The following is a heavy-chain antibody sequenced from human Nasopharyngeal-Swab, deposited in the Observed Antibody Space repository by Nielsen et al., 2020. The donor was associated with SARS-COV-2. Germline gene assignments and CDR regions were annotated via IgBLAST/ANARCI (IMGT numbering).Heavy chain of an antibody. D-gene: IGHD3-3*01. J-gene: IGHJ4*02. CDR3: ARGYYDFWSGYSFDY. V-gene: IGHV3-11*04. Sequence: WIRQPPGKGLEWVSYISSSGSTIYYADSVKGRFTISRDNAKNSLYLQMNSLRAEDTAVYYCARGYYDFWSGYSFDYWGQGTLVTVSS. CDR2: ISSSGSTI.